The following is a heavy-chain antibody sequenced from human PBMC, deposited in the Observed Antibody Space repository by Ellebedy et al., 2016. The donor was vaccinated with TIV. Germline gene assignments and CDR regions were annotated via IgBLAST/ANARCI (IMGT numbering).Heavy chain of an antibody. CDR2: ISYDGSNK. CDR3: ARSDMIVVGNAMDV. Sequence: PGGSLRLSCAASGFTFSSYAMHWVRQAPGKGLEWVAVISYDGSNKYYADSVKGRFTISSDNSKNTLYLQMNSLRVEDTAVYYCARSDMIVVGNAMDVWGQGTTVTVSS. D-gene: IGHD3-22*01. J-gene: IGHJ6*02. CDR1: GFTFSSYA. V-gene: IGHV3-30*04.